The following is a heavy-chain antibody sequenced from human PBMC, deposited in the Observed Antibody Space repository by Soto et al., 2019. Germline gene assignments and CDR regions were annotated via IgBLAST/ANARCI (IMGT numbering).Heavy chain of an antibody. J-gene: IGHJ6*02. Sequence: QVQVVQSGAEVKKPGASVKVSCKASGYTFTTYYIHWVRQAPGQGLEWMGVINRSGGSINYAQKFQGRVTMTSDTSTSTVYMELSSLRSEDTAVYYCARDRGRGGSYYIYFYGMDVWGQGTTVTVSS. CDR1: GYTFTTYY. CDR3: ARDRGRGGSYYIYFYGMDV. CDR2: INRSGGSI. D-gene: IGHD1-26*01. V-gene: IGHV1-46*01.